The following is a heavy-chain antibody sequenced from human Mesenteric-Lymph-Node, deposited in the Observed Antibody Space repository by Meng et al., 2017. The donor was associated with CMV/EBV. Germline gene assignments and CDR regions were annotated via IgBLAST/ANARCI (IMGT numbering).Heavy chain of an antibody. CDR1: GFTFSSYS. CDR2: ISSSSSI. V-gene: IGHV3-48*04. CDR3: ATSTGFLEWFDP. Sequence: GESLKISCAASGFTFSSYSMNWVRQAPGKGLEWVSYISSSSSIYYADSVKGRFTISRDNAKNSLSLLMNSLRAEDTAVYYCATSTGFLEWFDPWGQGTLVTVSS. D-gene: IGHD3-3*01. J-gene: IGHJ5*02.